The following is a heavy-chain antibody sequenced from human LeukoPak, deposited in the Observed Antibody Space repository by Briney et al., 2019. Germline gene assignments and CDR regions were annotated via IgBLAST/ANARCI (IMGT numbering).Heavy chain of an antibody. J-gene: IGHJ4*02. CDR2: INHSRRT. D-gene: IGHD1-7*01. Sequence: QPSETLSLTCAVDGGTFSGSYSSSIRPPPRKGLEWIGEINHSRRTNYNPSLKSRVTISVDTSKNQFSRKLSSVTAADTAVYYCARDNWNYVGAIDYWGQGTLVTVSS. CDR1: GGTFSGSY. V-gene: IGHV4-34*01. CDR3: ARDNWNYVGAIDY.